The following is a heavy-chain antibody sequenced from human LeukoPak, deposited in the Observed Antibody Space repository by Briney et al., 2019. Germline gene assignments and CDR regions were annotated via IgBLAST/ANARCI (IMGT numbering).Heavy chain of an antibody. CDR3: ARDLWGAYRVDYFDY. Sequence: GESLTLSCAASGFTFSNYWMSWLRLAPGKGLEWVANIKQDGSETYYVDSVRGRFTISRDNAKKSLYLQMNSLRAEDTAVYYCARDLWGAYRVDYFDYWGQGTLVTVSS. J-gene: IGHJ4*02. V-gene: IGHV3-7*01. D-gene: IGHD3-3*01. CDR2: IKQDGSET. CDR1: GFTFSNYW.